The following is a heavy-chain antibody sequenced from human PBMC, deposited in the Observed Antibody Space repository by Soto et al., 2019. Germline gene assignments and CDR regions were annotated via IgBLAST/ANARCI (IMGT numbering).Heavy chain of an antibody. CDR1: GFTFSTYG. CDR3: AKEFQWEIHDFDI. V-gene: IGHV3-30*02. Sequence: PGGSLRLSCAASGFTFSTYGMHWVRQAPGKGLEWVAVMGNDGITTFYADSVKGRFTISRDNSKNTLFLQMNSLRADDTAVYYCAKEFQWEIHDFDIWGQGTMVTV. J-gene: IGHJ3*02. D-gene: IGHD1-26*01. CDR2: MGNDGITT.